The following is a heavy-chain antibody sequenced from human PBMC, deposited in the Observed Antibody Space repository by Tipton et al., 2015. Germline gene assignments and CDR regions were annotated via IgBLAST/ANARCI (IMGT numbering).Heavy chain of an antibody. CDR2: ISSSSSYI. V-gene: IGHV3-21*01. Sequence: SLRLSCAASGFTFSSYSMNWVRQAPGKGLEWVSSISSSSSYISYADSVKGRFTISRDNAKNSLYLQMNSVRAEDTAVYYCARGGVYCSRTSCQYNWFGPWGQGTLVTVSS. D-gene: IGHD2-2*01. J-gene: IGHJ5*02. CDR1: GFTFSSYS. CDR3: ARGGVYCSRTSCQYNWFGP.